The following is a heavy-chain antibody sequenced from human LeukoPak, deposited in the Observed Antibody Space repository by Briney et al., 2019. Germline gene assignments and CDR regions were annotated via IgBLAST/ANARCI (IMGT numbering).Heavy chain of an antibody. CDR3: ARHVVPAAVSDY. V-gene: IGHV1-18*04. J-gene: IGHJ4*02. Sequence: ASVTVSCKTSGYTFTGYYLHWVRQAPGHGLEWMGWISAYNGNTNYAQKLQGRVTMTTDTSTSTAYMELRSLRSDDTAVYYCARHVVPAAVSDYWGQGTLVTVSS. D-gene: IGHD2-2*01. CDR1: GYTFTGYY. CDR2: ISAYNGNT.